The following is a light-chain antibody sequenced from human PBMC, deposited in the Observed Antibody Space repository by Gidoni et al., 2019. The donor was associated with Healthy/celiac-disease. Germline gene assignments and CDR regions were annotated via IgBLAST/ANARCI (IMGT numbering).Light chain of an antibody. V-gene: IGKV3-15*01. CDR3: QQYNNWPLWT. CDR2: GAS. CDR1: QSVSSN. J-gene: IGKJ1*01. Sequence: EIVMTQSPATLSVSPGERATLPCRPSQSVSSNLAWYQQKPGQAPRRLIYGASTRATGIPARFSGSGSGTEFTLTISSLQAEDFAVDYCQQYNNWPLWTFGQGTKVEIK.